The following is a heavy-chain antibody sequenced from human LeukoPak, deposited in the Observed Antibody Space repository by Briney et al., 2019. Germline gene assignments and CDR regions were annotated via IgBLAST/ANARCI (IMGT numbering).Heavy chain of an antibody. CDR2: IYYSGST. CDR3: ARHRGYCSSTSCSYNWFDA. Sequence: PSETLSLTCTVSGGSISSYYWTWIRQPPGKGLEWIGYIYYSGSTKYNPSLKSRVTMSVDTSKYRFSLKLSSVTAADTAVYYCARHRGYCSSTSCSYNWFDAWGQGTLVTVSS. V-gene: IGHV4-59*08. CDR1: GGSISSYY. D-gene: IGHD2-2*03. J-gene: IGHJ5*02.